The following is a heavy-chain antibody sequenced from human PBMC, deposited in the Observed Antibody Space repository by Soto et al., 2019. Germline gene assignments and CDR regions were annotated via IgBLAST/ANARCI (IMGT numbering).Heavy chain of an antibody. CDR1: GYTLSELS. CDR2: FDPEDGET. Sequence: ASVKVSCKVSGYTLSELSMHWVRQAPGKGLEWMGGFDPEDGETIYAQQFQGRVTMTEDTSTDTAYMELSSLRSEDTAVYYCATDQDGSSWYDGVKPFDIWGQGTMLTVSS. J-gene: IGHJ3*02. V-gene: IGHV1-24*01. D-gene: IGHD6-13*01. CDR3: ATDQDGSSWYDGVKPFDI.